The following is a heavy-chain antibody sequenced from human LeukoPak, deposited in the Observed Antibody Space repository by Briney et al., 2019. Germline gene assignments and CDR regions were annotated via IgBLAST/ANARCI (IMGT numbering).Heavy chain of an antibody. CDR1: GFTFDDYA. CDR3: TRASGYSSGAVDY. CDR2: ISWNSGSI. J-gene: IGHJ4*02. V-gene: IGHV3-9*03. D-gene: IGHD5-18*01. Sequence: PGGSMRLSCAASGFTFDDYAMHWVRQAQGRGREWVSGISWNSGSIGYADSVKGRFTISRDNAKSTLYRKMNSLRAADMALYYCTRASGYSSGAVDYWGQGTLVTVSS.